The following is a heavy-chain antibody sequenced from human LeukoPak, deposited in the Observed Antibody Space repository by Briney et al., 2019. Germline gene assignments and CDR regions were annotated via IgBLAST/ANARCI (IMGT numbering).Heavy chain of an antibody. V-gene: IGHV1-46*01. CDR2: INPSGGDT. CDR1: GYTFTSYN. J-gene: IGHJ4*02. CDR3: AREVMDNLRFDY. D-gene: IGHD1-14*01. Sequence: GASVKVSCKASGYTFTSYNMHWVRQAPGQGLEWMGIINPSGGDTSYAQKFQGRLTMTRDTSTNTVYMELTSLRSEDTAVYYCAREVMDNLRFDYWGQGTLVTVSS.